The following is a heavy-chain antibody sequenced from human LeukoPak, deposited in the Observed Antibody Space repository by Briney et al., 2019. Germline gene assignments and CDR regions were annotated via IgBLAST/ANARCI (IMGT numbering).Heavy chain of an antibody. J-gene: IGHJ3*02. CDR3: AREGYLAAAGTVVAVDI. Sequence: ASVKVSCKASGYTFTGYDMHWVRQAPGQGLEWMGWINPNSGGTNYAQKFQGRVTMTRDTSISTAYMELSRLRSDDTAVYYCAREGYLAAAGTVVAVDIWGQGTMVTASS. D-gene: IGHD6-13*01. V-gene: IGHV1-2*02. CDR1: GYTFTGYD. CDR2: INPNSGGT.